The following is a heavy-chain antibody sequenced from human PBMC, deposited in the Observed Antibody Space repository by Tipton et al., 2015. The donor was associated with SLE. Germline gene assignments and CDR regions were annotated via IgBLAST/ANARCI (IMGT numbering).Heavy chain of an antibody. Sequence: QVQLVQSGAEVKKPGSSVRVSCKASGGTFSSYAISWVRQAPGQGLEWMGGIIPIFGTANYAQKFQGRVTITADKSTSTAYMELRSLRSDDTAVYYCALRSKLELGGAFDIWGQGTMVTVSS. V-gene: IGHV1-69*06. J-gene: IGHJ3*02. CDR2: IIPIFGTA. CDR3: ALRSKLELGGAFDI. D-gene: IGHD1-7*01. CDR1: GGTFSSYA.